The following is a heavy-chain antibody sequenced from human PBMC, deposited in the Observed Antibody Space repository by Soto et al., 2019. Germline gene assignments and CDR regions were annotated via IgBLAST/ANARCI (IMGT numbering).Heavy chain of an antibody. CDR1: GYSFTSYW. CDR3: ASHSSSWAYHYYGMDV. D-gene: IGHD6-13*01. CDR2: IDPSDSYT. V-gene: IGHV5-10-1*01. Sequence: PGESLKISCKGSGYSFTSYWISWVRQMPGKGLEWMGRIDPSDSYTNYSPSFQGHVTISADKSISTAYLQWSSLKASDTAMYYCASHSSSWAYHYYGMDVWGQGTTVTVSS. J-gene: IGHJ6*02.